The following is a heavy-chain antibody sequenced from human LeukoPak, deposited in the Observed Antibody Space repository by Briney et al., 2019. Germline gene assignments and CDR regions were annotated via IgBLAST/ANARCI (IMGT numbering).Heavy chain of an antibody. CDR2: ISGSGGST. Sequence: PGGSLRLSCAASGFTFSSYAMSWVRQAPGKGLEWVSAISGSGGSTYYADSVKGRFTISRDNSKNTLYLQMNSLRAEDTAVYYYAKARGGWFAYYYYGMDVWGQGTTVTVSS. CDR1: GFTFSSYA. CDR3: AKARGGWFAYYYYGMDV. V-gene: IGHV3-23*01. J-gene: IGHJ6*02. D-gene: IGHD3-10*01.